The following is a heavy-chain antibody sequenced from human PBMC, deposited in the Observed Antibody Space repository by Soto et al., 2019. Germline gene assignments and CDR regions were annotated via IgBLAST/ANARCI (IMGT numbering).Heavy chain of an antibody. CDR2: ISYDGSYT. J-gene: IGHJ3*02. V-gene: IGHV3-30*18. CDR3: AKNQNFVTGGFDI. D-gene: IGHD2-15*01. Sequence: GSLRLSCAASGFTFSSYGMHWVRQAPGKGLEWVAVISYDGSYTYYADSVKGRSTISRDNSKNTLYLQVNSLRAEDTAVYYCAKNQNFVTGGFDIWGLGTMVTVSS. CDR1: GFTFSSYG.